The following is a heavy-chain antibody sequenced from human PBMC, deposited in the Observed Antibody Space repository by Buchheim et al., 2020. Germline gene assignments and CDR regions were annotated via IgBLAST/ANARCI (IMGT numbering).Heavy chain of an antibody. CDR3: ARVVADNDY. Sequence: EVQLVESGGGLVQPGGSLRLSCAASGFTFSSYSMNWVRQAPGKGLEWVSYISSSSSTIYYADSAQGRFTISRDNAKTSLNLQMNSLRAEDTAVYYCARVVADNDYWGQGTL. CDR1: GFTFSSYS. CDR2: ISSSSSTI. V-gene: IGHV3-48*04. D-gene: IGHD2-15*01. J-gene: IGHJ4*02.